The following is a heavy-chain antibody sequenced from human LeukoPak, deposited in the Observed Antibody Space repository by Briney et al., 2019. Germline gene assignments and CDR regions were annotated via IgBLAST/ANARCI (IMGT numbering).Heavy chain of an antibody. CDR2: INTDGRST. D-gene: IGHD2-2*01. Sequence: GGSLRLSCAASGFPFSSYWMHWLRQAPGKGLVWVSHINTDGRSTNYADSVKGRFTISRDNSKNTLYLQMNSLRAEDTAVYYCAKGAISQLGYFDYWGQGTLVTVSS. V-gene: IGHV3-74*01. CDR1: GFPFSSYW. J-gene: IGHJ4*02. CDR3: AKGAISQLGYFDY.